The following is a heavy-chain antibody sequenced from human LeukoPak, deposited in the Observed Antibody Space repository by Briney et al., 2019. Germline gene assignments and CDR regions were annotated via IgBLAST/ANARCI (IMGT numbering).Heavy chain of an antibody. V-gene: IGHV4-39*01. D-gene: IGHD1-26*01. Sequence: SETLSLTCTVSGGSISIRNYYWSWIRQPPGRGLEWIGSISYSGTYYNPSLNSRLTISVDTSKNHFSLNLRSVTAADTAVYYCARRASNPVGAIDYWGQGTLVTVSS. J-gene: IGHJ4*02. CDR1: GGSISIRNYY. CDR3: ARRASNPVGAIDY. CDR2: ISYSGT.